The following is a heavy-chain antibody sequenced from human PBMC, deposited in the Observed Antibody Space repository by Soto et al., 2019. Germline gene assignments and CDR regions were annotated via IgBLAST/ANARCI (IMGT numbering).Heavy chain of an antibody. D-gene: IGHD3-22*01. CDR1: GGSISSYY. J-gene: IGHJ6*02. V-gene: IGHV4-59*01. CDR2: IYYSGST. CDR3: ARVRYYYDSSGYYYYYYGMDV. Sequence: PSETLSLTCTVSGGSISSYYWSWIRQPPGKGLEWIGYIYYSGSTNYNPSLKSRVTISVDTSKNQFSLKLSSVTAADTAVYYCARVRYYYDSSGYYYYYYGMDVWGQGTTVTVSS.